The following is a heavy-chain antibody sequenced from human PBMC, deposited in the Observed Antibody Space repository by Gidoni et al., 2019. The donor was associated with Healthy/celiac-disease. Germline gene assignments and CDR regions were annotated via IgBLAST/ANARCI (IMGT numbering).Heavy chain of an antibody. CDR3: ARGGYYDILTPLDY. J-gene: IGHJ4*02. Sequence: QVQLVQSGAEVKKPGSSVEVSCKASGGTFSSDAISWVRRAPGQGLEWMGGIIPIFGTANYAQKFQGRVTITADESTSTAYMELSSLRSEDTAVYYCARGGYYDILTPLDYWGQGTLVTVSS. V-gene: IGHV1-69*01. D-gene: IGHD3-9*01. CDR1: GGTFSSDA. CDR2: IIPIFGTA.